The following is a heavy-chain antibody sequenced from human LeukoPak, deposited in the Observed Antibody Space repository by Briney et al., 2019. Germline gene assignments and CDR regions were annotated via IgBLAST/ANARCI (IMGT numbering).Heavy chain of an antibody. CDR2: IYYTGNT. CDR3: ARHCSGDNCYFYGMDV. J-gene: IGHJ6*02. D-gene: IGHD2-15*01. Sequence: SASLSLTCTVSGGSMSSYCWSWIRPPAGKGLEWIGYIYYTGNTNYNPSLKSRVTISIDTSKNQISLKLSSVTAADTAVYYCARHCSGDNCYFYGMDVWGQGTTVTVSS. V-gene: IGHV4-59*08. CDR1: GGSMSSYC.